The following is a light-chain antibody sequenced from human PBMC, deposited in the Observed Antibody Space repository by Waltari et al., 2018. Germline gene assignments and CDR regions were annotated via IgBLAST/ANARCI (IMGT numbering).Light chain of an antibody. Sequence: DIVMTQSPDSLAVFLGERATINCKSSQSVLYSSNKKNYLAWYQQKPGQSPKLLIYWASTRESGVPDRFSGSGSETDFTLTISSLQAEDVAVYYCQQYYSTLSWTFGQGTKVEIK. V-gene: IGKV4-1*01. CDR1: QSVLYSSNKKNY. J-gene: IGKJ1*01. CDR3: QQYYSTLSWT. CDR2: WAS.